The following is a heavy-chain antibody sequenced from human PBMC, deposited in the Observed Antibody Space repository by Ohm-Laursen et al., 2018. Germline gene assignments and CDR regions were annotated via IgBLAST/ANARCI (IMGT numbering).Heavy chain of an antibody. D-gene: IGHD6-13*01. CDR2: IYHRGST. CDR3: ARSWDDAFDI. CDR1: GYSISSGYY. J-gene: IGHJ3*02. V-gene: IGHV4-38-2*01. Sequence: GTLSLTCAVSGYSISSGYYWGWIRQPPGKGLEWIGSIYHRGSTYYNPSLKSRVTISVNTSKNQFSLKLSSVTAADTAVYYCARSWDDAFDIWGQGTMVTVSS.